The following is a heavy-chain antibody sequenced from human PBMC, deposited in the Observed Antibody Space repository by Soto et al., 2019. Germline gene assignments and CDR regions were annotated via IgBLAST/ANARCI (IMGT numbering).Heavy chain of an antibody. J-gene: IGHJ3*01. Sequence: QVQLVQSGAEVKKPGSSVKVSCKASGGTFSSYAISWVRQAPGQGLEWMGGIIPIFGTANYAQKFQGRVTITADESTSTAYMELSSLRSEDTAVDYYAGDGWELETAFDFWGQGTMVTVSS. V-gene: IGHV1-69*01. CDR2: IIPIFGTA. CDR3: AGDGWELETAFDF. D-gene: IGHD1-26*01. CDR1: GGTFSSYA.